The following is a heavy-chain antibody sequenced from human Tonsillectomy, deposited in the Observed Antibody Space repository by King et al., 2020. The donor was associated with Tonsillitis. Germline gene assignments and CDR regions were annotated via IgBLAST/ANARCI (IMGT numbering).Heavy chain of an antibody. V-gene: IGHV3-23*04. CDR3: AKWSRLEIFGVVIRGGNYYYGMDV. CDR2: ISGSGGST. Sequence: VQLVESGGGLVQPGGSLRLSCAASGFTFSSYAMSWVRQAPGKGLEWVSAISGSGGSTYYADSVKGRFTISRDNSKNTLYLQMNSLRAEDTAVYYCAKWSRLEIFGVVIRGGNYYYGMDVWGQGTTVTVSS. CDR1: GFTFSSYA. D-gene: IGHD3-3*01. J-gene: IGHJ6*02.